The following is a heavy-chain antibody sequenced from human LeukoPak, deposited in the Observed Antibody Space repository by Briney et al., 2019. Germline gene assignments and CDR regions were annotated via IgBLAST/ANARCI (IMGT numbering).Heavy chain of an antibody. CDR2: FYYTGST. J-gene: IGHJ5*02. Sequence: SETLSLTCTVSGDSISNYYWSWIRQPPGKGLEWIGCFYYTGSTNYNPSLKSRVTISVDTSKNQFSLRLSSVTAADTAVYYCARDLRCSTTSCYTSWFDPWGQGTLVTVSS. D-gene: IGHD2-2*02. CDR3: ARDLRCSTTSCYTSWFDP. V-gene: IGHV4-59*01. CDR1: GDSISNYY.